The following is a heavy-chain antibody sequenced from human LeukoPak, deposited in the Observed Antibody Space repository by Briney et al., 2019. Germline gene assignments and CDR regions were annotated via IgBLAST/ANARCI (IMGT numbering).Heavy chain of an antibody. CDR3: ARERGYTGPFDY. D-gene: IGHD3-16*02. J-gene: IGHJ4*02. V-gene: IGHV3-30*03. Sequence: GGSLRLSCAASGFTFSSYGMHWVRQAPGKGLEWVAVISYDGSNKYYADSVKGRFTISRDNSKNTLYLQMNSLRAEDTAVYYCARERGYTGPFDYWGQGTLVTVSS. CDR2: ISYDGSNK. CDR1: GFTFSSYG.